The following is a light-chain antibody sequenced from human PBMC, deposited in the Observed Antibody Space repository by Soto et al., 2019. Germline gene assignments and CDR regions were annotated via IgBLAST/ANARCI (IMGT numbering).Light chain of an antibody. CDR2: DNN. Sequence: QPVLTQPPSVSAAPGQKVTISCSGSSSNIGNNYVSWYQQLPGTAPKLLIYDNNKRPSGIPDRFSGSKSGTSATLGITGLQTGDEADYYCGTWDSSLSAVVFGGGTKLPS. J-gene: IGLJ2*01. CDR3: GTWDSSLSAVV. V-gene: IGLV1-51*01. CDR1: SSNIGNNY.